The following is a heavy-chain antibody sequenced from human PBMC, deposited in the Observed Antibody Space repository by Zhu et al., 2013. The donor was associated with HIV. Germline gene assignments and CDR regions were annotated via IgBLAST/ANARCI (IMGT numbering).Heavy chain of an antibody. J-gene: IGHJ5*02. D-gene: IGHD4-4*01. V-gene: IGHV1-2*02. Sequence: QAQLVQSGAEVKKPGSSVKVSCKPSGDTFSSYAFNWVRQAPGQGLEWMGWINPNSGATNYAQKFQGRVTVTRDTSTNTAYMELSRLRSDDTAVYYCARGEGTTATAIDWFDPWGQGTLVTVSS. CDR3: ARGEGTTATAIDWFDP. CDR2: INPNSGAT. CDR1: GDTFSSYA.